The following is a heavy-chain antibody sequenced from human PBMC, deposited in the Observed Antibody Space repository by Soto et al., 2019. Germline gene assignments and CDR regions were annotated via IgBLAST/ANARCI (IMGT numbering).Heavy chain of an antibody. Sequence: GGSLRLSCAASGFTFSSYAMHWVRQAPGKGLEWVAVISYDGSNKYYADSVKGRFTISRDNSKNTLYLQMNSLRAEDTAVYYCARDERYCTNGLCHDYWSQGTLVTVSS. D-gene: IGHD2-8*01. CDR3: ARDERYCTNGLCHDY. CDR2: ISYDGSNK. V-gene: IGHV3-30-3*01. J-gene: IGHJ4*02. CDR1: GFTFSSYA.